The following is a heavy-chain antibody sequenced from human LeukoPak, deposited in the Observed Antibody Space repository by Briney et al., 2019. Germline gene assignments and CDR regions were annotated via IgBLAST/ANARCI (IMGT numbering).Heavy chain of an antibody. J-gene: IGHJ1*01. CDR1: GYTFTGYH. CDR3: ARDSSELRSLIPH. Sequence: VASVKVSCKASGYTFTGYHMHWVRQAPGQGLEWMGRINPNSGDTNYAQKFQGRVTMTRDTSISTAYMELSRLRSEDTAVYYCARDSSELRSLIPHWGQGTLVTVSS. V-gene: IGHV1-2*06. CDR2: INPNSGDT. D-gene: IGHD1-14*01.